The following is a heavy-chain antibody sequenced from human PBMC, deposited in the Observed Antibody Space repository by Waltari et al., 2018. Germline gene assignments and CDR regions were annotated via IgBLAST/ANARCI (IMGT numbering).Heavy chain of an antibody. CDR1: GLTVSSDS. D-gene: IGHD3-9*01. V-gene: IGHV3-21*01. CDR2: ISIGSSYI. J-gene: IGHJ4*02. CDR3: AREWGVMVGTAGYYFDY. Sequence: EVQLVGSGGGLVKPGGSLRLSCAASGLTVSSDSINWVRQAPGKGLEWVSSISIGSSYIFYADSVKGRFTISRDNAKNSLYLQMNSLRVEDTAVYYCAREWGVMVGTAGYYFDYWGQGSLVTVSS.